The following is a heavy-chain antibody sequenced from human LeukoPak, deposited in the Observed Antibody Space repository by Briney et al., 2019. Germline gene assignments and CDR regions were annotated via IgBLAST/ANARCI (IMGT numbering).Heavy chain of an antibody. CDR1: GGSISSGGYS. CDR3: AREGDCSSTSCPWSN. CDR2: IYYSGST. V-gene: IGHV4-30-4*07. J-gene: IGHJ4*02. Sequence: SETLSLTCAVSGGSISSGGYSWSWIRQPPGKGLEWIGYIYYSGSTYYNPSLKSQVTISVDTSKNQFSLKLSSVTAADTAVYYCAREGDCSSTSCPWSNWGQGTLVTVSS. D-gene: IGHD2-2*01.